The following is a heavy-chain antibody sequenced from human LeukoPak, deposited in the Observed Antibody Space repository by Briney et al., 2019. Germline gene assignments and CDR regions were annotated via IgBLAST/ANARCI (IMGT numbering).Heavy chain of an antibody. V-gene: IGHV3-48*04. Sequence: GGSLRLSCAASGFNFSIYSMNWVCQAPGKGLEWVSYITRSSTTIYYADSVKGRFTISRDNAKNSLYLQMNSLRAEDTAVYYCARVSPYTIFGVVIKPFFDYWGQGTLVTVSS. CDR2: ITRSSTTI. CDR3: ARVSPYTIFGVVIKPFFDY. CDR1: GFNFSIYS. D-gene: IGHD3-3*01. J-gene: IGHJ4*02.